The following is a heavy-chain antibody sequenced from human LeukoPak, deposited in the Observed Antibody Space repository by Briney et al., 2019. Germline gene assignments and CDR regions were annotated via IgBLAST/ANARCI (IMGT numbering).Heavy chain of an antibody. V-gene: IGHV1-8*01. D-gene: IGHD3-10*01. CDR1: GYTFTSYD. Sequence: ASVKVSCKASGYTFTSYDINWVRQATGQGLEWMGWMNPNSGNTGYAQKFQGRVTMTRNTSISTAYMELSSLRSEDTAVYYCARVPSLWFGEPLNWFDPWGQGTLVTVSS. CDR2: MNPNSGNT. CDR3: ARVPSLWFGEPLNWFDP. J-gene: IGHJ5*02.